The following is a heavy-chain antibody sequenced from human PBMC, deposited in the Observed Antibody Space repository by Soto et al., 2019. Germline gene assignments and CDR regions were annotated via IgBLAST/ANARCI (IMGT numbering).Heavy chain of an antibody. CDR3: ARDVGGSGYDKYCYYYGMDV. D-gene: IGHD5-12*01. V-gene: IGHV1-2*02. CDR1: GYTFTGYY. J-gene: IGHJ6*02. CDR2: INPNSGGT. Sequence: ASVKVSCKASGYTFTGYYMNWVRQAPGQGLEWMGWINPNSGGTNYAQKFQGRVTMTRDTSISTAYMELSRLRSDDTAVYYCARDVGGSGYDKYCYYYGMDVWGQGTMVTVSS.